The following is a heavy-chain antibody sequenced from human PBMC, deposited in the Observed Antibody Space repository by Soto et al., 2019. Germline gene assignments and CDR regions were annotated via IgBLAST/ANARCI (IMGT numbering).Heavy chain of an antibody. CDR2: IWYDGSNK. CDR3: ARDRDYGDMNFDY. J-gene: IGHJ4*02. CDR1: GFTFSSYG. D-gene: IGHD4-17*01. Sequence: QVQLVESGGGVVQPGRSLRLSCAASGFTFSSYGMHWVRQAPGKGLEWVAVIWYDGSNKYYADSVKGRFTISRDNSKNTLYLQMNSLRAEDTAVCYCARDRDYGDMNFDYWGQGTLVTVSS. V-gene: IGHV3-33*01.